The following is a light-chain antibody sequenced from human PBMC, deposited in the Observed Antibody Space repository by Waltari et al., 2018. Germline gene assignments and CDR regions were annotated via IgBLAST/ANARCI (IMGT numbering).Light chain of an antibody. J-gene: IGKJ4*01. V-gene: IGKV1-9*01. CDR3: QQVNGYPLT. Sequence: DIQLTQSPSFLSASVGDRVTITCRASQGSSSYLVWYQQKPGKAPKVLISAASTLQTGVPSRFSGSGSGTEFTLTISSLQPEDFATYYCQQVNGYPLTFGGGTKVEIK. CDR2: AAS. CDR1: QGSSSY.